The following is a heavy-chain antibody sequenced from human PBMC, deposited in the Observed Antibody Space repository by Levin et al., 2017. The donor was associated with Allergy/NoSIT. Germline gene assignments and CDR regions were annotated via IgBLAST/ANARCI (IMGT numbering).Heavy chain of an antibody. CDR3: ARHTRAWSGWYRPYYFDY. CDR2: IYYSGST. CDR1: GGSISSSSYY. V-gene: IGHV4-39*01. Sequence: SETLSLTCTVSGGSISSSSYYWGWIRQPPGTGLEWIGSIYYSGSTYYNPSLKSLVTISVDTSKNQFSLKLSSVTAADTAVYYCARHTRAWSGWYRPYYFDYWGQGTLVTVSS. J-gene: IGHJ4*02. D-gene: IGHD6-19*01.